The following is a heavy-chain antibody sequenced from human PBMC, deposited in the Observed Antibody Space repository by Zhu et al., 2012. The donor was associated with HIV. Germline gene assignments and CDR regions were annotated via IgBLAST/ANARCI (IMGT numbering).Heavy chain of an antibody. Sequence: QVQLQESGPGLVKPSETLSLTCAVSGGSITSIYWWAWVRQTPGKGLEWVAEIYDSGSANYNPSLKTRLTISVDKSKNQFSLKLTSVTAADTAVYYCTRLAVAQLEYFFDYVGPGNPGHRLL. V-gene: IGHV4-4*02. J-gene: IGHJ4*02. CDR2: IYDSGSA. CDR1: GGSITSIYW. CDR3: TRLAVAQLEYFFDY. D-gene: IGHD6-19*01.